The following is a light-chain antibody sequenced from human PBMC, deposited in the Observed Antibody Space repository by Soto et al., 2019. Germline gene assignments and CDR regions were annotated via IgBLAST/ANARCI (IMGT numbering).Light chain of an antibody. V-gene: IGLV2-14*01. Sequence: QSALTQPASVSGSPGQSITISCTGTSNDVGGYNYVSWYQQHPDKAPKLMIYDVSNRPSGVSNRFSGSKSGNTASLTISGLQAEDEDDYYCSSYASSSTPYVFGIGTKLTVL. CDR2: DVS. CDR1: SNDVGGYNY. CDR3: SSYASSSTPYV. J-gene: IGLJ1*01.